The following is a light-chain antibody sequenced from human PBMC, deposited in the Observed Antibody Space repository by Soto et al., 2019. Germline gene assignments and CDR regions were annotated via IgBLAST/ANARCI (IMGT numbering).Light chain of an antibody. Sequence: DIVMTQSPDSLAVSLGERATINCKSSQSVLYSSNNKNYLAWYQQRPGQPPKLLIYWASTRESGVPDRFSGSGSVTDFTITISSLQAEDVAVYCCQQYESTPPTFGQGTKLEIK. CDR1: QSVLYSSNNKNY. CDR2: WAS. J-gene: IGKJ2*01. V-gene: IGKV4-1*01. CDR3: QQYESTPPT.